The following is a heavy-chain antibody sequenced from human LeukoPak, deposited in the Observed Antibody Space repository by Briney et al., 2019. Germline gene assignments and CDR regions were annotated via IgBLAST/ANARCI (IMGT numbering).Heavy chain of an antibody. Sequence: PSETLSLTCTVSGGSISSYYWSWIRQPAGKGLEWIGRIYTSGSTNYNPSLKSRVTMSVDTSKNQFSLKLSSVTAADTAVYYCARSRGGTKKGATPFDYWGQGTLVTVSS. CDR3: ARSRGGTKKGATPFDY. CDR1: GGSISSYY. V-gene: IGHV4-4*07. D-gene: IGHD1-26*01. J-gene: IGHJ4*02. CDR2: IYTSGST.